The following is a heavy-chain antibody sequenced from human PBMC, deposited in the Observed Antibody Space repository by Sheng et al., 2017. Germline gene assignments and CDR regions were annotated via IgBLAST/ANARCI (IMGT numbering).Heavy chain of an antibody. CDR1: GFTFSSYS. CDR2: ISSSSSYI. Sequence: EVQLVESGGGLVKPGGSLRLSCAGSGFTFSSYSMNWVRQAPGKGLEWVSSISSSSSYIYHADSVKGRFTISRDNAKNSLYLQMNSLRAEDTAVYYCARTGWELRPYYYGMDVWGQGTTVTVSS. D-gene: IGHD1-26*01. V-gene: IGHV3-21*01. J-gene: IGHJ6*02. CDR3: ARTGWELRPYYYGMDV.